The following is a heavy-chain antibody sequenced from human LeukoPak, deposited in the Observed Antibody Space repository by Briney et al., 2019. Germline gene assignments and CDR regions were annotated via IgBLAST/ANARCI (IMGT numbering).Heavy chain of an antibody. D-gene: IGHD1-26*01. J-gene: IGHJ4*02. Sequence: GGSLRLSCAASGFTFSSAWMTWVRQAPGKGLEWVGRIKSKSDGGTTDYAAPVKGRFTISRDDSKNTLYLQMNSLKTEDTAVYYCTADIEGASRAIGYWGQGTLVTVSS. CDR2: IKSKSDGGTT. V-gene: IGHV3-15*01. CDR3: TADIEGASRAIGY. CDR1: GFTFSSAW.